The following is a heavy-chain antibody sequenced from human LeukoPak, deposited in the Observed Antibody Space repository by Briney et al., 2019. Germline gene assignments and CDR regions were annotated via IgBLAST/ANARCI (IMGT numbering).Heavy chain of an antibody. CDR2: IYYSGST. J-gene: IGHJ4*02. V-gene: IGHV4-39*07. Sequence: SETLSLTCTVSGGSISSSGYYWGWIRQPPGKGLEWIGSIYYSGSTYYNPSLKSRVTISVDTSKNQFSLKLSSVTAADTAVYYCARGDGGLWGQGTLVTVSS. D-gene: IGHD5-24*01. CDR3: ARGDGGL. CDR1: GGSISSSGYY.